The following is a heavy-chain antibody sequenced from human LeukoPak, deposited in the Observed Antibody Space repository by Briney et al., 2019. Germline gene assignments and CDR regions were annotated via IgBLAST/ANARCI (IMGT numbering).Heavy chain of an antibody. CDR3: ARGGGSKPWDY. J-gene: IGHJ4*02. V-gene: IGHV4-38-2*02. D-gene: IGHD3-16*01. CDR2: IYHSGST. CDR1: GDSISSGYY. Sequence: SETLSLTCTVSGDSISSGYYWGWIRQPPGKGLEWIGSIYHSGSTYYNPSLKSRVTISVDTSKNQFSLKLSSVTAADTAVYYCARGGGSKPWDYWGQGTLVTVSS.